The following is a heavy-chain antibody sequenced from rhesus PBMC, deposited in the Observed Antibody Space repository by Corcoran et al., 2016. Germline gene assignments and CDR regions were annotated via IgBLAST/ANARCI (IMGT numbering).Heavy chain of an antibody. D-gene: IGHD2-39*02. CDR1: GFTFSDYY. V-gene: IGHV3-116*02. CDR2: NKKKANGGTA. J-gene: IGHJ6*01. CDR3: WVSGGYYGLDS. Sequence: EVRLVESGGGLVQPGGSLRLSCAASGFTFSDYYMSWVRQAPGKGPEGVGDNKKKANGGTAEYAASVKGRFTISRDEYKSSASLQRNSLKTEDTAMDYWWVSGGYYGLDSWGQGVVVTVSS.